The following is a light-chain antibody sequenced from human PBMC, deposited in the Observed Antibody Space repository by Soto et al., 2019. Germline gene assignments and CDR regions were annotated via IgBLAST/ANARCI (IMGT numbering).Light chain of an antibody. Sequence: EIVMTQSPGSLSLSPGETATLCCRGSQSVSSNYVAWFHQKPGQAPRLLIYGASSRATGVPDRFSASGSGTDFTLTISRLEPEDFAVYYCQQYGRSPHTFGQGTKVDI. V-gene: IGKV3-20*01. CDR2: GAS. J-gene: IGKJ1*01. CDR1: QSVSSNY. CDR3: QQYGRSPHT.